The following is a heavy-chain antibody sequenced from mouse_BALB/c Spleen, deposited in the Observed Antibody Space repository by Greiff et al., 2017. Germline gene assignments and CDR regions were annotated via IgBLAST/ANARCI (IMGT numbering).Heavy chain of an antibody. CDR3: TRGGYYDYDGLAY. CDR2: ISSGGSYT. V-gene: IGHV5-6-4*01. CDR1: GFTFRSST. D-gene: IGHD2-4*01. J-gene: IGHJ3*01. Sequence: DVKLVESGGGLVTPGGSLTLSCAASGFTFRSSTMSWVRPTPAKRLEWVATISSGGSYTYYPDSVKGRFTISRDNAKNTLYLQMSSLKSEDTAMYYCTRGGYYDYDGLAYWGQGTRVTVAA.